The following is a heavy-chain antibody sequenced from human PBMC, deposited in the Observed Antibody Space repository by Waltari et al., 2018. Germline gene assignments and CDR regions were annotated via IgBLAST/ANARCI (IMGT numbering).Heavy chain of an antibody. CDR3: AKEDDNSNYYSYYFDY. CDR2: IVGNSGSA. CDR1: GVTFGGQA. Sequence: EVQLLESGGGLVQTGGDLRHSCAAPGVTFGGQAVGWVRRAPGKGLEWVSAIVGNSGSAYYADSVKCRFTISRDNSKNTLYLQMNSLRAEDTAVYYCAKEDDNSNYYSYYFDYWGQGTLVTVSS. J-gene: IGHJ4*02. V-gene: IGHV3-23*01. D-gene: IGHD3-22*01.